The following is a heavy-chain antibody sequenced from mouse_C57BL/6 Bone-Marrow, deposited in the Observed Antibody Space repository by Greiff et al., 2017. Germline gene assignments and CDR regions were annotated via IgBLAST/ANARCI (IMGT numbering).Heavy chain of an antibody. J-gene: IGHJ2*01. V-gene: IGHV1-55*01. CDR2: IYPGSGST. D-gene: IGHD3-2*02. CDR1: GYTFTSYW. Sequence: QVQLQQSGAELVKPGASVKMSCKASGYTFTSYWITWVKQRPGQGLEWIGDIYPGSGSTNYNEKFKSKATLTVDTSSSTAYMQLSSLTSEDSAVYYCARLETAQAHFDYWGQGTTLTVSS. CDR3: ARLETAQAHFDY.